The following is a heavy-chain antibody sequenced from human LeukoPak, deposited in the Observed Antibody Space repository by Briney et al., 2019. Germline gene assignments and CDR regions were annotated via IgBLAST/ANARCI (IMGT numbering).Heavy chain of an antibody. V-gene: IGHV1-8*01. CDR1: GYTFSSFD. D-gene: IGHD3-10*01. J-gene: IGHJ5*02. CDR2: MNPNSGNT. CDR3: ARGPPKDYGSGSSWFDP. Sequence: ASVKVSCKASGYTFSSFDINWVRQATGQGPEWMGWMNPNSGNTGYAQKFQGRVTMTGNTSISTAYVELSSLRSEDTAVYYCARGPPKDYGSGSSWFDPWGQGTLVTVSS.